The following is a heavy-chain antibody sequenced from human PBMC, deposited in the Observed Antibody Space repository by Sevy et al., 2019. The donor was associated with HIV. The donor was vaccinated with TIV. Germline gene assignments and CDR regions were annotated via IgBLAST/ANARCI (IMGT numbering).Heavy chain of an antibody. V-gene: IGHV3-21*01. Sequence: GGSLRLSCADSGFTFSSYSMDWVRQAPGKGLEWVSSISSSTNYIYYADSVKGRFTISRDNAKNSLFLQMNSLRAEDTAVYYCVREGGSGWYNFDYWDQGTLVTVSS. CDR2: ISSSTNYI. CDR1: GFTFSSYS. CDR3: VREGGSGWYNFDY. D-gene: IGHD6-19*01. J-gene: IGHJ4*02.